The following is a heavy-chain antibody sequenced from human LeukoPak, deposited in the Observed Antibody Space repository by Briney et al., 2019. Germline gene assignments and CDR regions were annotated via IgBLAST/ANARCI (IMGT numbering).Heavy chain of an antibody. V-gene: IGHV1-69*13. CDR1: GGTFGSYA. J-gene: IGHJ6*02. Sequence: ASVTVSCKASGGTFGSYAISWVRQAPGQGLEWMGGIIPIFGTANYAQKFQGRVTITADESTSTAYIELSSLRSEDTAVYYCARGILPYYYGMDVWGQGTTVTVSS. CDR3: ARGILPYYYGMDV. CDR2: IIPIFGTA.